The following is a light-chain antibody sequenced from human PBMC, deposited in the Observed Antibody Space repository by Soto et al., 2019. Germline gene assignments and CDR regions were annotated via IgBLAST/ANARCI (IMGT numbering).Light chain of an antibody. Sequence: QSALTQPASVSGSPGQSITISCTGTSSDVGGYNYVSWYQHHPGKAPKLMIYDVSNRPSGVSNRFSGSKSGNTASLIISGLQAEDEADYYCNSYTNSSTLSTVVFGTGTKVTVL. CDR2: DVS. V-gene: IGLV2-14*03. CDR3: NSYTNSSTLSTVV. J-gene: IGLJ1*01. CDR1: SSDVGGYNY.